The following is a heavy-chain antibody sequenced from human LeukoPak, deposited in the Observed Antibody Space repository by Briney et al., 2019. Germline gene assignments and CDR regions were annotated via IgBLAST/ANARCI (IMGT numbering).Heavy chain of an antibody. CDR1: GYTFTSYG. CDR3: ARSLYYYDSSGYSKKNNWFDP. CDR2: INAYNGNT. V-gene: IGHV1-18*01. D-gene: IGHD3-22*01. J-gene: IGHJ5*02. Sequence: ASVKVSCRASGYTFTSYGISWVRQAPGQGLEWMGWINAYNGNTNYAQKLQGRVTMTTDTSTSTAYMELRSLRSDDTAVYYCARSLYYYDSSGYSKKNNWFDPWGQGTLVTVSS.